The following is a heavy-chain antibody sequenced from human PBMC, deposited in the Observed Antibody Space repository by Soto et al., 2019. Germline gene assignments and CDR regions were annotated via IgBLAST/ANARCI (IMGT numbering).Heavy chain of an antibody. J-gene: IGHJ4*02. CDR3: ARVTSKIYDN. Sequence: SETLSLTCAVSGYSISRGYYWAWIRQPPGKGLEWIASVYHSGSTYYNPSLKSRVTISVDTSKNQLSLNLSSVTAADTAVYYCARVTSKIYDNWGQGTLVTVSS. D-gene: IGHD5-12*01. CDR2: VYHSGST. CDR1: GYSISRGYY. V-gene: IGHV4-38-2*01.